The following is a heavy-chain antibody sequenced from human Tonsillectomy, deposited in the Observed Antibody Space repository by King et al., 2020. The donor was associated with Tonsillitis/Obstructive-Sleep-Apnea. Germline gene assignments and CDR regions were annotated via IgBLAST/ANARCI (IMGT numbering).Heavy chain of an antibody. CDR1: GFTFSSYA. V-gene: IGHV3-33*01. J-gene: IGHJ2*01. CDR2: IWYDGSNK. Sequence: QLVQSGGGVFQPGRSLRLSCAASGFTFSSYAMHWVRQAPGKGLEWVAVIWYDGSNKYYADSVKGRFTISRDNSKNTLYLQMNSLRAEDTAVYYCARDGVLRFLEWLLGNWYFDLWGRGTLVTVSS. D-gene: IGHD3-3*01. CDR3: ARDGVLRFLEWLLGNWYFDL.